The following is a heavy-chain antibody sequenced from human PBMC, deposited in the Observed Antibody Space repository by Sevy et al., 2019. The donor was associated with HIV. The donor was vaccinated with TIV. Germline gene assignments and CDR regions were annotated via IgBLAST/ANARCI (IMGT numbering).Heavy chain of an antibody. CDR2: ISYDGSNK. CDR3: AKDAIAVAGIKYYFDY. CDR1: GFTFSSYG. D-gene: IGHD6-19*01. V-gene: IGHV3-30*18. Sequence: GGSLRLSCAASGFTFSSYGMHWVRQAPGKGQEWVAVISYDGSNKYYADSVKGRFTISRDNSKNTLYLQMNSLRAEDTAVYYCAKDAIAVAGIKYYFDYWGKGTLVTVSS. J-gene: IGHJ4*02.